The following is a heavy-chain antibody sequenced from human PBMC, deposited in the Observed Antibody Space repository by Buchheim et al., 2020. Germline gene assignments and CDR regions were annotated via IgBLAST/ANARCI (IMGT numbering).Heavy chain of an antibody. J-gene: IGHJ5*02. Sequence: QVQLVESGGGVVQPGRSLRLSCAASGFTFSSNGMHWVRQAPGKGLEWVAVIWYDGSNKYYADSVKGRFTISRDNSKNTLYLQMNSLRAEDTAVYYCAREGIAAAGSLWFDPWGQGTL. CDR2: IWYDGSNK. CDR3: AREGIAAAGSLWFDP. D-gene: IGHD6-13*01. V-gene: IGHV3-33*01. CDR1: GFTFSSNG.